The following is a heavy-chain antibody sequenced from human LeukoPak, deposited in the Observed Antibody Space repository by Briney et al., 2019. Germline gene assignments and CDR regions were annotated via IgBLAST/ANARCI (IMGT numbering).Heavy chain of an antibody. CDR1: GGSISSYY. D-gene: IGHD3-3*01. V-gene: IGHV4-59*01. CDR3: ARGFGPQDRVLRFLEWLTHSHYFDY. CDR2: IYYSGST. Sequence: SETLSLTCTVSGGSISSYYWSWIRQPPGKGLEWIGYIYYSGSTNYNPSLKNRVTISVDTSKNQFSLKLSSVTAVDTAVYYCARGFGPQDRVLRFLEWLTHSHYFDYWGQGTLVTVSS. J-gene: IGHJ4*02.